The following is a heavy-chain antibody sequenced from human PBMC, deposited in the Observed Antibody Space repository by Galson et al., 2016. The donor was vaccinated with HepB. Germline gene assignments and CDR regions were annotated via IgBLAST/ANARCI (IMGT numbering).Heavy chain of an antibody. CDR1: GDSISSAAKY. V-gene: IGHV4-31*03. CDR3: ARARRGYGGFESTGTFDY. CDR2: IYYSGST. D-gene: IGHD5-12*01. J-gene: IGHJ4*02. Sequence: TLSLTCTVSGDSISSAAKYWSWIRQHPGKGLEWIGYIYYSGSTYYNPSLKSRVTISLDTSKNQFSLKLSSVTAADTALYYCARARRGYGGFESTGTFDYWGQGILVTVSS.